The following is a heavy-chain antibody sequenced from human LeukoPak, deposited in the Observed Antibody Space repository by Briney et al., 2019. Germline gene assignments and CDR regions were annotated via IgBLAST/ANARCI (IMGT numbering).Heavy chain of an antibody. CDR2: ISSSGSTI. Sequence: GGSLRLSCAASGFTFSSYEMNWVRQAPGKGLEWVSYISSSGSTIYYADSVKGRFTISRDNAKNSLYLQMNSLRAEDTALYYCAKDGVVGATGHFDYWGQGTLVTVSS. V-gene: IGHV3-48*03. CDR1: GFTFSSYE. D-gene: IGHD1-26*01. CDR3: AKDGVVGATGHFDY. J-gene: IGHJ4*02.